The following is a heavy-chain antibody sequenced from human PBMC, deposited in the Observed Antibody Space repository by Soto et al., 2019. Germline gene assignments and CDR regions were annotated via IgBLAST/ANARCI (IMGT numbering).Heavy chain of an antibody. Sequence: EVQLLESGGGLVQPGGSLRLSCAASGFTFSSYAMSWVRQAPGKGLEWVSAISGSGGSTYYADSVKGRFTISRDNSKNTLYLQMNSLRVEDTAVYYCAKDPLTGTYYYYGMDVWGQGTTVTVSS. J-gene: IGHJ6*02. CDR3: AKDPLTGTYYYYGMDV. V-gene: IGHV3-23*01. D-gene: IGHD1-7*01. CDR1: GFTFSSYA. CDR2: ISGSGGST.